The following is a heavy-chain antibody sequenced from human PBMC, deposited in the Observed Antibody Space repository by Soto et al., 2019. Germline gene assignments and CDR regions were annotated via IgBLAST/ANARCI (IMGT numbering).Heavy chain of an antibody. V-gene: IGHV3-23*01. CDR2: ISGSGYNT. J-gene: IGHJ3*02. CDR1: GFPFWTYS. D-gene: IGHD3-22*01. CDR3: VKQLLSLIVVADAFDI. Sequence: EVKLLESGGGLVQPGGSMRLSCEASGFPFWTYSMSWVRQAPRKGLEWVSSISGSGYNTFYADSVKGRFTISRDNSNNTVHLLMNNLRADDTALYYCVKQLLSLIVVADAFDIWGQGTMVTVSS.